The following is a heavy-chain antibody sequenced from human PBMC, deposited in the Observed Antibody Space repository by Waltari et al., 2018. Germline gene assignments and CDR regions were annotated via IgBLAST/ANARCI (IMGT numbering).Heavy chain of an antibody. D-gene: IGHD6-19*01. CDR1: GFSFSGSS. CDR2: IRREPYKYAT. J-gene: IGHJ4*02. Sequence: EVQVVESGGGLVQPGGSLKLSCATSGFSFSGSSLHWVRQTSGKGLEWVGRIRREPYKYATAYSASVKGRFTISRDDSKNTAFLQMNSLMTEDTAVYYCSGGEVTGTDFWGQGTLVTVSS. V-gene: IGHV3-73*01. CDR3: SGGEVTGTDF.